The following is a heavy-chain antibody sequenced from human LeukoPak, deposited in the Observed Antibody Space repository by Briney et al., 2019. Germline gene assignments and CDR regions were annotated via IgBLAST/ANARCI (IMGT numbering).Heavy chain of an antibody. V-gene: IGHV3-21*01. D-gene: IGHD3-10*01. J-gene: IGHJ3*02. CDR2: ISSRSSYI. Sequence: GGSLRLSCAASGFTFSSNTMKWVRQAPGKGLEWVSSISSRSSYIYYADSVKGRFTISRDNAESSLYLQMNSLRAEDTAVYYCARNTWFGEGIDAFDIWGQGTMVTVSS. CDR1: GFTFSSNT. CDR3: ARNTWFGEGIDAFDI.